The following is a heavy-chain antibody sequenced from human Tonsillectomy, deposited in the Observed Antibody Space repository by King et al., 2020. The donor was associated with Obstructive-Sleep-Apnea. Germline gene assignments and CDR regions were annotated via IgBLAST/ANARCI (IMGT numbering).Heavy chain of an antibody. D-gene: IGHD2-15*01. Sequence: VQLVESGGGVVQPGRSLRLSCAASGFTFSSYGMHWVRQAPGKGLEWVAFIRYDGSNKYYADSVKGRFTISRDNSKNTLYLQMNSLRAEDTAVYYCAKDWSFDCSGGSCYAWGQGTLVTVSS. J-gene: IGHJ5*02. CDR1: GFTFSSYG. CDR3: AKDWSFDCSGGSCYA. V-gene: IGHV3-30*02. CDR2: IRYDGSNK.